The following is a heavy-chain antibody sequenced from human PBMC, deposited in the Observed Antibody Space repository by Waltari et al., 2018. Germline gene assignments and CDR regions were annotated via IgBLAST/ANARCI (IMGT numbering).Heavy chain of an antibody. CDR2: VYHSGNT. Sequence: QVQLQESGPGLLNPSETLSLTCAVSGYSIRSGYYWGWVRQPPGKGLEWIGSVYHSGNTYSNPSLNSRLSISADTSNNQLSLKLSSLTAADTAVYYCARGAAAGSGPLIDYWGQGILVTVSS. D-gene: IGHD6-13*01. CDR3: ARGAAAGSGPLIDY. V-gene: IGHV4-38-2*01. CDR1: GYSIRSGYY. J-gene: IGHJ4*02.